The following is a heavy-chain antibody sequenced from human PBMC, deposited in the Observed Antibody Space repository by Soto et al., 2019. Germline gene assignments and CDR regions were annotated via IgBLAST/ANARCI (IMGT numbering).Heavy chain of an antibody. D-gene: IGHD1-1*01. CDR1: GGSVNSGNYY. V-gene: IGHV4-61*01. J-gene: IGHJ3*02. CDR2: MSHSGGT. CDR3: ARVERGAATTVVDAFDI. Sequence: SETLSLTCAVFGGSVNSGNYYWSWIRQPPGKGLEWIGEMSHSGGTHFNPSLKSRVTISVDTSKNQFSLKMSSVTAADTALYYCARVERGAATTVVDAFDIWGPGTRVTLSS.